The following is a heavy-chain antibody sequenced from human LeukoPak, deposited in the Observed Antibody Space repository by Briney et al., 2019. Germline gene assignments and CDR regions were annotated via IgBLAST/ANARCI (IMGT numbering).Heavy chain of an antibody. J-gene: IGHJ4*02. D-gene: IGHD5-12*01. CDR1: GLSLSMYW. CDR2: IRSDGVEK. CDR3: AREFTGYGNTDY. V-gene: IGHV3-7*03. Sequence: GGSLRLSCTAAGLSLSMYWMSWVRQAPGKGLEWVANIRSDGVEKYYVDSVRGRFTISTDTAKNTLYLQMNSLRADDTAVYYCAREFTGYGNTDYWGQGTLVTVSS.